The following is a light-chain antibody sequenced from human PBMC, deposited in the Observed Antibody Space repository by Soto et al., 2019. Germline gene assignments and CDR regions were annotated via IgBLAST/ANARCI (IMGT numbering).Light chain of an antibody. Sequence: DIQMTQSPSSLSASVGDRVTITCRASQSISSYLNWYQQKPGKAPKVLISGASSLQSGVPLRFSGSGSGTYFTLTISSLQSEDFESYYCQQSHSTPLSFGGGTKVEIK. CDR2: GAS. CDR3: QQSHSTPLS. CDR1: QSISSY. J-gene: IGKJ4*01. V-gene: IGKV1-39*01.